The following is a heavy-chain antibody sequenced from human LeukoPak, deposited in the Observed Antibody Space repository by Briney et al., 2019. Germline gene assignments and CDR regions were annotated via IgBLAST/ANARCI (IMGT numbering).Heavy chain of an antibody. CDR2: ISYDGSNK. Sequence: PGRSLRLSCAASGFTFSSYCMHWVRQAPDKGLDWVAVISYDGSNKYYADSVKGRFTISRDNSKTTLYLQMNSLRAEDTAVYYCAKVGIPAGSYWAFDYWGQGTLVTVSS. V-gene: IGHV3-30*18. D-gene: IGHD6-13*01. J-gene: IGHJ4*02. CDR1: GFTFSSYC. CDR3: AKVGIPAGSYWAFDY.